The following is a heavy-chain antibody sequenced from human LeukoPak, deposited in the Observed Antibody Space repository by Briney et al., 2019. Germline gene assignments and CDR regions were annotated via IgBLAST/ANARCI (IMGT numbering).Heavy chain of an antibody. D-gene: IGHD6-19*01. CDR2: TYYRSKWYN. CDR3: ARETGYSSGWPDYFDY. J-gene: IGHJ4*02. CDR1: GDSVSSNSAA. Sequence: LSQTLSLTCATSGDSVSSNSAAWNWIRQSPSRGLEWLGRTYYRSKWYNDYAVSVKSRITINPDTSKNQFSLQLNSVTPEDTAVYYCARETGYSSGWPDYFDYWGQGTLVTVSS. V-gene: IGHV6-1*01.